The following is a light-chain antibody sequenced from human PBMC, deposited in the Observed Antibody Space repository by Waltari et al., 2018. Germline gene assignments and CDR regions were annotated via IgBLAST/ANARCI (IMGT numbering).Light chain of an antibody. CDR2: QST. V-gene: IGLV3-1*01. CDR3: QAWDSNTLV. Sequence: SYELTQPPSVSVSPGQTASITCSGDKLGNKYTSWYHQRPGQSPVLVIYQSTKRPSGIPDRFSGSNSGNTATLTISETQPLDEADYYCQAWDSNTLVFGGGSKLTVL. CDR1: KLGNKY. J-gene: IGLJ2*01.